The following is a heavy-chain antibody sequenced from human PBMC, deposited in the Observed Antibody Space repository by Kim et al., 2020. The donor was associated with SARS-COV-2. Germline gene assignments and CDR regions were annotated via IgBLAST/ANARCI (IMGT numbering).Heavy chain of an antibody. D-gene: IGHD1-26*01. CDR3: ARALSGELPLSAFDI. CDR1: GFTVSSNY. CDR2: IYSGGST. Sequence: GGSLRLSCAASGFTVSSNYMSWVRQAPGKGLEWVSVIYSGGSTYYADSVKGRFTISRDNSKNTLYLQMNSLRAEDTAVYYCARALSGELPLSAFDIWGQGTMVTVSS. J-gene: IGHJ3*02. V-gene: IGHV3-53*01.